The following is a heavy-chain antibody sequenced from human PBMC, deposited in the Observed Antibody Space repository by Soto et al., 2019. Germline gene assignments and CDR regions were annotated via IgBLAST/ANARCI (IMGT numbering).Heavy chain of an antibody. CDR2: ISYDGVNK. CDR3: ARDQMVRGAFDY. J-gene: IGHJ4*02. D-gene: IGHD3-10*01. Sequence: QVQLVESGGGVVQPGRSLRLSCAASGFTFINHAMHWVRQSPGKGLAWVAFISYDGVNKYYADSLKGRISISRDNSKNTLFLEMISLRPRDTAMYYCARDQMVRGAFDYWGQGTLVTVSS. CDR1: GFTFINHA. V-gene: IGHV3-30-3*01.